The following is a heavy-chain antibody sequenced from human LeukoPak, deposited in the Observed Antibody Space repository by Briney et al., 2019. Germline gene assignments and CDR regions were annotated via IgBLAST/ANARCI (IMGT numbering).Heavy chain of an antibody. Sequence: PSETLSLTCTVSGGSISSSSHYWGWIRQPPGKGLEWIGSIYYSGSTYYNPSLKSRVTISVDTSKNQFSLKLSSVTAADTAVYYCARIAYSSGVNMDYWGQGTLVTVSS. V-gene: IGHV4-39*01. CDR1: GGSISSSSHY. D-gene: IGHD6-19*01. J-gene: IGHJ4*02. CDR3: ARIAYSSGVNMDY. CDR2: IYYSGST.